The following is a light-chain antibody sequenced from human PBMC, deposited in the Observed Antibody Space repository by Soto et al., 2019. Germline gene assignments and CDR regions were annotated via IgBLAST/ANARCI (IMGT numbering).Light chain of an antibody. CDR3: QQRSSWPWT. V-gene: IGKV3-11*01. J-gene: IGKJ1*01. CDR2: FGS. CDR1: HSVGSL. Sequence: EIVLTQSPATLSLSPGDRATLSCRVSHSVGSLLAWYRQKPGQAPRLLIYFGSNRAAGIPPRFSGSGSGTEFTLTIDSLQPEDFALFYCQQRSSWPWTFGLGTRVEVK.